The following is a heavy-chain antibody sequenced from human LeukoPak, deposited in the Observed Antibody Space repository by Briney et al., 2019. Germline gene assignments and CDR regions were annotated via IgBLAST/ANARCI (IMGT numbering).Heavy chain of an antibody. CDR2: IKSKTDGGTT. Sequence: GGSLRLSCAASGFTFTNAWMSWVRQAPGKGLEWVGRIKSKTDGGTTDYAAPVKGRFTISRDDSKNTLYLQMNSLKTEDTAVYYCTRGSGWYAYWFDPWGQGAPVTVSS. CDR3: TRGSGWYAYWFDP. J-gene: IGHJ5*02. V-gene: IGHV3-15*01. D-gene: IGHD6-19*01. CDR1: GFTFTNAW.